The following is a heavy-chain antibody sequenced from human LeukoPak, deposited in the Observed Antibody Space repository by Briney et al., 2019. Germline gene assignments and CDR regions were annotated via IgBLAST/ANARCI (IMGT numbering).Heavy chain of an antibody. Sequence: SETLSLTCTVSGGSISSYYWSWIRQPPGKGLEWIGSIYYSGSTYYNPSLKSRVTISVDTSKNQFSLKLSSVTAADTAVYYCARGGKEYDFWSGYPHYFDYWGQGTLVTVSS. CDR1: GGSISSYY. J-gene: IGHJ4*02. V-gene: IGHV4-59*12. CDR2: IYYSGST. CDR3: ARGGKEYDFWSGYPHYFDY. D-gene: IGHD3-3*01.